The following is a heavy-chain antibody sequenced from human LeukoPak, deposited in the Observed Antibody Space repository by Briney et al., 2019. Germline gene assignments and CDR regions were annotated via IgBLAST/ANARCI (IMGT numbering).Heavy chain of an antibody. J-gene: IGHJ4*02. CDR1: GYTFSDYG. CDR3: SRDLEGIVSSPLLCDY. V-gene: IGHV1-18*01. Sequence: GASVKVSCKASGYTFSDYGISWVRQAPGQGLEWLGWISGYNANTYYAHKFQGRVTMTTDTATNTAYLDLWSLRSDDTAMYYCSRDLEGIVSSPLLCDYWGQGTLVTVSS. D-gene: IGHD5/OR15-5a*01. CDR2: ISGYNANT.